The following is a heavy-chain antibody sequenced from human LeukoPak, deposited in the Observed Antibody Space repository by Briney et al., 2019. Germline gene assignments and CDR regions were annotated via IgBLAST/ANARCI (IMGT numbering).Heavy chain of an antibody. CDR2: ISGSGGST. Sequence: GGSLRLSCAASGFTFSSYAMSWVRQAPGKGLEWVSAISGSGGSTYYADSVKGRFTISRDNSKNTLYLQMNSLRAEDTAVYYCARGGGYSYGSFDYWGQGTLVTVSS. CDR1: GFTFSSYA. CDR3: ARGGGYSYGSFDY. D-gene: IGHD5-18*01. V-gene: IGHV3-23*01. J-gene: IGHJ4*02.